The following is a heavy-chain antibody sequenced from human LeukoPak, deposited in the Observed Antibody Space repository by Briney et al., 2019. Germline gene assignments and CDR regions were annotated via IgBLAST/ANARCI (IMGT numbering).Heavy chain of an antibody. D-gene: IGHD1-26*01. CDR1: GFTFSTYS. J-gene: IGHJ6*03. V-gene: IGHV3-21*04. CDR3: AKDILHILGSGSSYMDV. CDR2: ISSSSSYI. Sequence: PGGSLRLSCAASGFTFSTYSMNWVRQAPGKGLEWVSSISSSSSYIYYADSVKGRFTISRDNAKNSLYLQMNSLRAEDMALYYCAKDILHILGSGSSYMDVWGKGTTVTVSS.